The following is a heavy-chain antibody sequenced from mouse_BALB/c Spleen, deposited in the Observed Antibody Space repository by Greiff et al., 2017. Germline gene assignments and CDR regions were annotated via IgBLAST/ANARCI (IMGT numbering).Heavy chain of an antibody. V-gene: IGHV1-9*01. Sequence: VQLQQSGAELMKPGASVKISCKATGYTFSSYWIEWVKQRPGHGLEWIGEILPGSGSTNYNEKFKGKATFTADTSSNTAYMQLSSLTSEDSAVYYGARYDRYDVDYAMDYWGQGTSVTVSS. CDR2: ILPGSGST. D-gene: IGHD2-14*01. CDR3: ARYDRYDVDYAMDY. J-gene: IGHJ4*01. CDR1: GYTFSSYW.